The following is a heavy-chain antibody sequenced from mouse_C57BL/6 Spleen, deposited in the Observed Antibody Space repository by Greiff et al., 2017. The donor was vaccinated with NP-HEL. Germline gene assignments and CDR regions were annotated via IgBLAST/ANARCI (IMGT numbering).Heavy chain of an antibody. CDR2: ISSGSSTI. J-gene: IGHJ3*01. Sequence: EVQLVESGGGLVKPGGSLKLSCAASGFTFSDYGMHWVRQAPEKGLEWVAYISSGSSTIYYADTVKGRFTISRDNAKNTLFLQMTSLRSEDTAMYYCARKDWGRAWFAYWGQGTLVTVSA. CDR3: ARKDWGRAWFAY. CDR1: GFTFSDYG. V-gene: IGHV5-17*01.